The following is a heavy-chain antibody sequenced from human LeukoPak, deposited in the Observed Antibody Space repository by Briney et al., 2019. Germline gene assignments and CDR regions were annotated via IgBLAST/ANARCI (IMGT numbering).Heavy chain of an antibody. CDR2: ISYDGSNK. CDR3: ARGHGPNYYGMDV. Sequence: GGSLRLSCAASGFTFSSYAMHWVRQAPGKGLEWVAVISYDGSNKYYADSVKGRFTISRDNSKNTLYLQMNSLRAEDTAVYYCARGHGPNYYGMDVWGQGTTVTVS. J-gene: IGHJ6*02. V-gene: IGHV3-30-3*01. CDR1: GFTFSSYA.